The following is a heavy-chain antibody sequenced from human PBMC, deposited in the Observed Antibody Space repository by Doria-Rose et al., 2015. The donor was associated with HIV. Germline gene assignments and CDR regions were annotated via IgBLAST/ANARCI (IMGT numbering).Heavy chain of an antibody. J-gene: IGHJ4*02. CDR2: IRSKANSYAT. V-gene: IGHV3-73*01. Sequence: QLVQSGGGLVQPGGSLKLSCAASGFTFSGSAMHWVRQASGKGLEWVGRIRSKANSYATAYAASVKGRFTISRDDSKNTAYLQMNSLKTEDTAVYYCTRPGVGANDYWGQGTLVTVSS. CDR3: TRPGVGANDY. CDR1: GFTFSGSA. D-gene: IGHD1-26*01.